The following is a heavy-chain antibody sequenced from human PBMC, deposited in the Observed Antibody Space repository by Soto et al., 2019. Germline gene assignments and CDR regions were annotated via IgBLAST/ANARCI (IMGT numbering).Heavy chain of an antibody. V-gene: IGHV4-34*01. CDR3: ARDPGLKYYYYYYGMDV. CDR2: INHSGST. J-gene: IGHJ6*02. Sequence: PSETLSLTCAVYGGSFSGYYWSWIRQPPGKGLEWIGEINHSGSTNYNPSLKSRVTISVDTSKNQFSLKLSSVTAADTAVYYCARDPGLKYYYYYYGMDVWGQGTTVTVSS. D-gene: IGHD3-9*01. CDR1: GGSFSGYY.